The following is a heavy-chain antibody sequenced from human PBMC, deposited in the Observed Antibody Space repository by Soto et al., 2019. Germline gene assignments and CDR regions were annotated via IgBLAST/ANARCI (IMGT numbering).Heavy chain of an antibody. CDR3: AHRRQLGDFDS. D-gene: IGHD7-27*01. CDR2: ICWDDGK. Sequence: QITLKESGPTLVKPTQTLTLTCTFSGFSLSTSGVCVGWFRQPPGKALEWLAIICWDDGKRYSPSLKSRLTITQDTSKKQVVLIFTNMDPVDTATYFCAHRRQLGDFDSWGQGTLVTVSS. J-gene: IGHJ4*02. CDR1: GFSLSTSGVC. V-gene: IGHV2-5*02.